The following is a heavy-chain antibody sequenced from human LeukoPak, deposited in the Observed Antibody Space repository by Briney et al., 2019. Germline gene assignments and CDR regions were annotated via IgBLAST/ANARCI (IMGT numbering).Heavy chain of an antibody. CDR3: ARDQTAVTGVWGTIDY. J-gene: IGHJ4*02. V-gene: IGHV3-30*03. Sequence: GGSLRLSCTASGFTFSGYGMHWVRQAPGMGLEWVAIISYDGSNTFYGDSVKGRFTISRDNSKKTLYLQMNSLRTEDTAVYYCARDQTAVTGVWGTIDYWGQGTLVTVSS. D-gene: IGHD2-8*02. CDR1: GFTFSGYG. CDR2: ISYDGSNT.